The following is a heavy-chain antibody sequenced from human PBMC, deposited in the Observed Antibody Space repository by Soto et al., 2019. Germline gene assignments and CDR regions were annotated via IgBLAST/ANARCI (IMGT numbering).Heavy chain of an antibody. Sequence: PGGSLRLSCTTSGFTFGDYAVSWFRQAPGKGLEWVAFIRSKAYAGTIEYAASVRGRFTISSDDSKSIAYLQMNSLKTEDTAVYYCARARGGETLPPGYWGQGTLVTVSS. CDR3: ARARGGETLPPGY. J-gene: IGHJ4*02. CDR2: IRSKAYAGTI. V-gene: IGHV3-49*03. D-gene: IGHD3-16*01. CDR1: GFTFGDYA.